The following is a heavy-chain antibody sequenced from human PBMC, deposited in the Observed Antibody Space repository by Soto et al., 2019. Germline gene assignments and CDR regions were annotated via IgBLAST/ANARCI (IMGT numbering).Heavy chain of an antibody. D-gene: IGHD3-22*01. V-gene: IGHV3-21*06. Sequence: EVQLVESGGGLVKPGRSLRLSCVASGFTFSSYSMNWVRQAPGKGLEWVSSISSNSSHIYYADSVKGRFTISRDNAKNSLSLQINSLRAEDTAVYYCARPYYYDSSGYYGAWAFDIWGQGTMVTVSS. J-gene: IGHJ3*02. CDR1: GFTFSSYS. CDR3: ARPYYYDSSGYYGAWAFDI. CDR2: ISSNSSHI.